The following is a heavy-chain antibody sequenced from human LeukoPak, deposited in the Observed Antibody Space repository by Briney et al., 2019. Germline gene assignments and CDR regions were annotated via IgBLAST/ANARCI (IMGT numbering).Heavy chain of an antibody. J-gene: IGHJ6*02. CDR3: ARGVVRGVIVVRYYGMDV. CDR2: ISSSGSTI. D-gene: IGHD3-10*01. CDR1: GFTFSDYY. Sequence: GGSLRLSCAASGFTFSDYYMSWIRQAPGKGLEWVSYISSSGSTIYYADSVKGRFTISRDNAKNSLYLQMNSLRAEDTAVYYCARGVVRGVIVVRYYGMDVWGQGTTVTVSS. V-gene: IGHV3-11*01.